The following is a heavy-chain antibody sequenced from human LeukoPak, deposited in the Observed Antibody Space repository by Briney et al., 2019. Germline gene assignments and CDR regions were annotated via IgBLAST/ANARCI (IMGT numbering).Heavy chain of an antibody. J-gene: IGHJ4*02. CDR2: ISSSSSYI. Sequence: GGSLRLSCAASGFTFSSYSMNWVRQAPGKGLEWVSSISSSSSYIYYADSVKGRFTISRDNAKNSLYLQMNSLRAEDTAVYYCARLTYDSSGYYYLVDYWGQGTLVTVS. CDR1: GFTFSSYS. V-gene: IGHV3-21*01. D-gene: IGHD3-22*01. CDR3: ARLTYDSSGYYYLVDY.